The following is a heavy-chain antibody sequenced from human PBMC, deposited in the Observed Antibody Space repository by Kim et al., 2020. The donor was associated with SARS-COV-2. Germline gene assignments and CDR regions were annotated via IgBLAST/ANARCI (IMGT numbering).Heavy chain of an antibody. V-gene: IGHV4-39*01. D-gene: IGHD2-2*01. Sequence: PTLKSRVTISVDTSKNQFSLKLSSVTAADTAVYYCARQVVVVPAVRYFDYCGPGPLVTVSS. J-gene: IGHJ4*02. CDR3: ARQVVVVPAVRYFDY.